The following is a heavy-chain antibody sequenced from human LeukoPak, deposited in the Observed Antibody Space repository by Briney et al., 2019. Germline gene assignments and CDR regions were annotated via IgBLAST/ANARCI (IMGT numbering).Heavy chain of an antibody. CDR3: TRVSGGSWSDY. D-gene: IGHD2-15*01. J-gene: IGHJ4*02. V-gene: IGHV6-1*01. CDR1: GDSVSSNTVA. CDR2: TYYRSKWYN. Sequence: SQTLSLTCAISGDSVSSNTVAWIWNRQSPSRGLEWLGRTYYRSKWYNDYALSMNSRISINVDTSKNQFSLQLKSATPEDTAVYYCTRVSGGSWSDYWGQGTLVTVSS.